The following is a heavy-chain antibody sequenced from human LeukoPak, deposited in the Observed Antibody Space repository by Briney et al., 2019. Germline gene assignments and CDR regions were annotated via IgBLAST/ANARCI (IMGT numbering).Heavy chain of an antibody. V-gene: IGHV3-30-3*01. CDR1: GFTFSSYA. CDR2: ISYDGSNK. J-gene: IGHJ3*02. Sequence: GGSLRLSCAASGFTFSSYAMHWVRRAPGKGLEWVAVISYDGSNKYYADSVKGRFTISRDNSKNTLYLQMNSLRAEDTAVYYCAREDDSSGYHTLPDAFDIWGQGTMVTVSS. CDR3: AREDDSSGYHTLPDAFDI. D-gene: IGHD3-22*01.